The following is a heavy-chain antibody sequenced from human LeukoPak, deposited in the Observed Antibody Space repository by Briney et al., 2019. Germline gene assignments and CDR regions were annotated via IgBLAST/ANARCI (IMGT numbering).Heavy chain of an antibody. J-gene: IGHJ4*02. V-gene: IGHV3-23*01. CDR3: AKDKGSSGWWGQDY. D-gene: IGHD6-19*01. CDR2: ISGSGGST. Sequence: GGSLRLSCAASGFTFSRHWMHWVRQAPGKGLEWVSAISGSGGSTYYADSVKGRFSISRDNSKNTLYLQMNSLRAEDTAVYYCAKDKGSSGWWGQDYWGQGTLVTVSS. CDR1: GFTFSRHW.